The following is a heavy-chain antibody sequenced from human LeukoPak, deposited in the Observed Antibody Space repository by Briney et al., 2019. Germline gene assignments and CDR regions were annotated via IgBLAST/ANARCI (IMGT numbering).Heavy chain of an antibody. Sequence: PGGSLRLSCTASGFTFGDYAMSWVRQAPGKGLEWVGFIRSKAYGGTTEYAASVKGRFTISRDDSKSIAYLQMNSLKTEDTAVYYCTRVGDYVWGSYRSGYYFDYWGQGTLVTVS. CDR3: TRVGDYVWGSYRSGYYFDY. CDR2: IRSKAYGGTT. J-gene: IGHJ4*02. D-gene: IGHD3-16*02. CDR1: GFTFGDYA. V-gene: IGHV3-49*04.